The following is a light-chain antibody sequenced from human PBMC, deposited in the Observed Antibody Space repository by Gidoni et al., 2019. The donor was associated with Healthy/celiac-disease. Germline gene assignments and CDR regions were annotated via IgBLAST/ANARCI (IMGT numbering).Light chain of an antibody. V-gene: IGKV4-1*01. J-gene: IGKJ5*01. CDR3: QQYYSTPIT. CDR2: WAS. CDR1: QSVLYSSNNKNY. Sequence: DIVMTQSPDSLAVSLGESATINCKSSQSVLYSSNNKNYLAWYQQKPGQPPKLLIYWASTRESGVPDRFRGSGSGTDFTLTISSLQAEDVAVYYCQQYYSTPITFGQGTRLEIK.